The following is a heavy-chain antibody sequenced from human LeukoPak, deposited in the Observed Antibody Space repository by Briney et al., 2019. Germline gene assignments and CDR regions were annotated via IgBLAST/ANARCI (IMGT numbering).Heavy chain of an antibody. CDR1: GFTFSRYW. J-gene: IGHJ4*02. CDR3: ARDVGGAGSH. D-gene: IGHD3-10*01. Sequence: QPGESLRLSCAASGFTFSRYWMHWVRQAPGEGLVWVSRIDEHGTTIDYADSVRDRFTISRDNAKNTLYLHMNSLRAEDTAMYYCARDVGGAGSHWGQGRLVTVSS. CDR2: IDEHGTTI. V-gene: IGHV3-74*01.